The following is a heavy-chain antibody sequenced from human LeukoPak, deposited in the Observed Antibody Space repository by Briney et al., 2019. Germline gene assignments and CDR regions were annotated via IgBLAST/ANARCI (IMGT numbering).Heavy chain of an antibody. Sequence: GGSLRLSCAASGFTLSSYSMNWVRQAPGKGLAWVSSISSSSSYIYYADSVKGRFTISRDNAKNSLYLQMNSLRAEDTAVYYCARAGYRWYYFDYWGQGTLVTVSA. CDR3: ARAGYRWYYFDY. D-gene: IGHD4-23*01. J-gene: IGHJ4*02. CDR2: ISSSSSYI. V-gene: IGHV3-21*01. CDR1: GFTLSSYS.